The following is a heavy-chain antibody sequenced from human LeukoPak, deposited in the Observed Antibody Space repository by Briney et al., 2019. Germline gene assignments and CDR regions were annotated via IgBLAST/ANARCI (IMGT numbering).Heavy chain of an antibody. J-gene: IGHJ4*02. Sequence: SETLSLTCTVSGGSISSYYWSWIRQPAGEGLEWIGRIYTSGSTNYNPSLKSRVTMSVDTSKNQFSLKLSSVTAADTAVYYCARVRGSGSYYIDYWAREPWSPSPQ. CDR1: GGSISSYY. V-gene: IGHV4-4*07. CDR3: ARVRGSGSYYIDY. D-gene: IGHD3-10*01. CDR2: IYTSGST.